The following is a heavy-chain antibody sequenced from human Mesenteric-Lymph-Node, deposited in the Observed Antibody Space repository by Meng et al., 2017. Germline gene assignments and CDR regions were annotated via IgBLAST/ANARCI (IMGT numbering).Heavy chain of an antibody. CDR3: ARADKVRFDY. J-gene: IGHJ4*02. Sequence: VHQRKLATGLLKPAETLSLSCAVSGGSISSLNWWSWVRQPPGKGLEWIGEIYHSGSTNYNPSLKSRVSISVDKSKNQFSLKLSSVTAADTAVYYCARADKVRFDYWGQGTLVTVSS. CDR1: GGSISSLNW. CDR2: IYHSGST. V-gene: IGHV4-4*02.